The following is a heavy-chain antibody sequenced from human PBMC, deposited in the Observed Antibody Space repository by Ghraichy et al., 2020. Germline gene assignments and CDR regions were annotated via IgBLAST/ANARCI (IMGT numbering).Heavy chain of an antibody. V-gene: IGHV4-4*02. CDR3: ARDSNNYDFWSGYYSYYGMDV. CDR2: IYHSGST. J-gene: IGHJ6*02. Sequence: SETLSLTCAVSGGSISSSNWWSWVRQPPGKGLEWIGEIYHSGSTNYNPSLKSRVTISVDKSKNQFSLKLSSVTAADTAVYYCARDSNNYDFWSGYYSYYGMDVWGQGTTVTVSS. CDR1: GGSISSSNW. D-gene: IGHD3-3*01.